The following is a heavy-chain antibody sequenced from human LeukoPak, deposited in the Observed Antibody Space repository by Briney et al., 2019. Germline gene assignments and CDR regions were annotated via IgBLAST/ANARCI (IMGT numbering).Heavy chain of an antibody. J-gene: IGHJ3*02. CDR1: GYTFTSYD. V-gene: IGHV1-8*01. CDR3: AREGSSSLDDAFDI. Sequence: ASVKVSCKASGYTFTSYDIHWVRQATGQGLEWTGWMNPNSGNTGYAQKFQGRVTMTRNTSISTAYMELSSLRSEDTAVYYCAREGSSSLDDAFDIWGQGTMVTVSS. CDR2: MNPNSGNT. D-gene: IGHD6-13*01.